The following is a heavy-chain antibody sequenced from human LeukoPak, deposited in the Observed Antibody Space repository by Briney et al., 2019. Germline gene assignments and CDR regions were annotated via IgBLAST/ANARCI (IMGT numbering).Heavy chain of an antibody. CDR3: RFGSGSYYFDY. Sequence: PGGSLRLSCAASGFTFNNYWMTWVRQAPGKGLEWVANMKQDGSDKYYVDSVKGRFTISRANAKKSLYLQMNSLRAEDTAVYFCRFGSGSYYFDYWGQGTLVTVSS. CDR2: MKQDGSDK. J-gene: IGHJ4*02. CDR1: GFTFNNYW. D-gene: IGHD3-10*01. V-gene: IGHV3-7*01.